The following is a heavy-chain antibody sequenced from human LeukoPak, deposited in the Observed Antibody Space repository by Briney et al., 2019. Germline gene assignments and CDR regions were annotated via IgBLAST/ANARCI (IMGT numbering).Heavy chain of an antibody. CDR1: GGSISSGDYY. Sequence: SEALSLTCTVSGGSISSGDYYWSWIRQPPGKGLEWIGYIYYSGSTYYNPSLKSRVTISVDTSKNQFSLKLSSVTAADTAVYYCARHVVPAAMGGWGYFDYWGQGTLVTVSS. J-gene: IGHJ4*02. CDR3: ARHVVPAAMGGWGYFDY. V-gene: IGHV4-30-4*01. CDR2: IYYSGST. D-gene: IGHD2-2*01.